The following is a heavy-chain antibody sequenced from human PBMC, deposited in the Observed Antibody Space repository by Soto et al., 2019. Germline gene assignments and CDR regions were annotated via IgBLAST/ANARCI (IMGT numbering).Heavy chain of an antibody. Sequence: QVHLVESGGGVVQPGEALRLSCAASGFTFKSFAMHWVRQAPGKGLEWVAFISDDGSNQYFADSVKGRFTISRDNSENTVSLHISSLRPGDTAVYYCAKDLYSGSYSSYYFHHWGQGTLVTVSS. D-gene: IGHD1-26*01. V-gene: IGHV3-30*18. CDR1: GFTFKSFA. J-gene: IGHJ4*02. CDR2: ISDDGSNQ. CDR3: AKDLYSGSYSSYYFHH.